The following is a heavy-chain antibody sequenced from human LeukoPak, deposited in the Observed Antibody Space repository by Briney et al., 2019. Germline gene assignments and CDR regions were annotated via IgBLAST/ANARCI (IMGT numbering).Heavy chain of an antibody. CDR2: ISGSGGST. CDR1: GFTFSSYA. J-gene: IGHJ6*03. D-gene: IGHD3-16*01. Sequence: GGSLRISCAASGFTFSSYAMSWVRQAPGKGLEWVSAISGSGGSTYYADSVKGWFTISRDNSKNTLYLQMNSLRAEDTAVYYCAKPRASYYYYYYMDVWGKGTTVTVSS. V-gene: IGHV3-23*01. CDR3: AKPRASYYYYYYMDV.